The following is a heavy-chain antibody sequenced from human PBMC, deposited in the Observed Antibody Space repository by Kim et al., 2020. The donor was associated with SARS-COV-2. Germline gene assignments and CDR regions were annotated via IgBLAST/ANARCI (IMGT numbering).Heavy chain of an antibody. D-gene: IGHD3-10*01. Sequence: ASVKVSCKASGYTFTGYYMHWVRQAPGQGLEWMGWINPNSGGTNYAQKFQGRVTMTRDTSISTAYMELSRLRSDDTAVYYCARDRVKGHYYGSGSNWFDPWGQGTLVTVSS. CDR2: INPNSGGT. CDR1: GYTFTGYY. J-gene: IGHJ5*02. CDR3: ARDRVKGHYYGSGSNWFDP. V-gene: IGHV1-2*02.